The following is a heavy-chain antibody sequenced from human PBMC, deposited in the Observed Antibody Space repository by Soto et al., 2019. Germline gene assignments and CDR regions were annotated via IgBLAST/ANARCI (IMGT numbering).Heavy chain of an antibody. V-gene: IGHV3-30*18. CDR1: GFTFSSHA. J-gene: IGHJ4*02. CDR3: AKGADPSTRWYNPINY. D-gene: IGHD6-13*01. Sequence: PGGSLRLSCAASGFTFSSHAMHWVRQAPGKGLEWVAIISYDGGNEYYADSVKGRFTISRDNSKNTLYLQMNSLRAEDTAVYYCAKGADPSTRWYNPINYWGQGTLVPVSS. CDR2: ISYDGGNE.